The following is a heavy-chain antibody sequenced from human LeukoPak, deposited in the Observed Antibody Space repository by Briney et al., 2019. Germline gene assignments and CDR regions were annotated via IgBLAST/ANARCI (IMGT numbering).Heavy chain of an antibody. CDR1: GFPFDDYA. V-gene: IGHV3-9*01. CDR2: IDWNSGSI. D-gene: IGHD2-2*01. J-gene: IGHJ4*02. Sequence: PGRSLRLSCTASGFPFDDYAIHWVRQAPGKGLEWVSGIDWNSGSIAYADSVKGRFTISRDNAKNSLYLQMNSLRAEDTAVYYCARDYCSSTSCYLFDYWGQGTLVTVSS. CDR3: ARDYCSSTSCYLFDY.